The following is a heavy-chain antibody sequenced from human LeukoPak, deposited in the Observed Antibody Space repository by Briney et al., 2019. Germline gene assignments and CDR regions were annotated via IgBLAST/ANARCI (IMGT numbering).Heavy chain of an antibody. D-gene: IGHD1-26*01. CDR1: GFTFSIYW. J-gene: IGHJ3*01. V-gene: IGHV3-74*01. CDR3: TRALVDQYGRKI. Sequence: SGGSLRLSCAASGFTFSIYWMHWVRQVPGKGLVWVSRISPDGSSTNYADSVKGRFAISRDNAKNTVYLQMNSLRAEDTAVYYCTRALVDQYGRKIWGQGTMVTVSS. CDR2: ISPDGSST.